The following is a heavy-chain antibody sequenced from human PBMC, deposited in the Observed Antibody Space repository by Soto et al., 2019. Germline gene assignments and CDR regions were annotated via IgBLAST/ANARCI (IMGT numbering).Heavy chain of an antibody. CDR3: AHHSLAWFDP. V-gene: IGHV2-5*02. D-gene: IGHD6-13*01. CDR1: GFSLTTSGVG. CDR2: IYWDDEE. Sequence: QITLKESGPTLVEPTQTLTLTCTFSGFSLTTSGVGVGWIRQPPGKALEWLALIYWDDEEPYNPSLRSRLTITRDTSKNQMALKMTHMDPVDTGTYYCAHHSLAWFDPWGQGNLVIVSS. J-gene: IGHJ5*02.